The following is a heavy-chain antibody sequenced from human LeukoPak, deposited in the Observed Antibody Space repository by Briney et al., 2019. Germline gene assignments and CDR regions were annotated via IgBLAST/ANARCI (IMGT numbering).Heavy chain of an antibody. D-gene: IGHD6-13*01. CDR1: GFTFSNHW. CDR3: AKGLGIAATGTRGAWFDP. Sequence: PGGSLRLSCTASGFTFSNHWMSWVRQAPGKGLEWVANIKQDGSEKYYVDSVKGRFTISRDNAKNSLYLQMNSLSAGDTAVYYCAKGLGIAATGTRGAWFDPWGQGTLVTVSS. V-gene: IGHV3-7*03. J-gene: IGHJ5*02. CDR2: IKQDGSEK.